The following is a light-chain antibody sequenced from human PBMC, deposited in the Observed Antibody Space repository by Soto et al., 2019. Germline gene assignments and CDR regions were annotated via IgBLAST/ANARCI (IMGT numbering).Light chain of an antibody. Sequence: QSALTQPASLSGSPGQSITISCTGTSSDVGGYNYVSWYQQHPGKAPKLMIHDVSNRPSGVSNRFSGSKSGNTASLTISGLQAEDEADYYCNSYRASSTTHYVFGTGTKLTVL. CDR3: NSYRASSTTHYV. J-gene: IGLJ1*01. CDR2: DVS. V-gene: IGLV2-14*03. CDR1: SSDVGGYNY.